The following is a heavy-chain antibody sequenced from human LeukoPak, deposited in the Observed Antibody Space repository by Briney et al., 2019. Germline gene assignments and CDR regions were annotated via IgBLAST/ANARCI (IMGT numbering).Heavy chain of an antibody. D-gene: IGHD3-10*01. CDR2: MNPKSGNT. V-gene: IGHV1-8*01. CDR3: ARGVYYGSGSYYKNGGFDP. J-gene: IGHJ5*02. Sequence: ASVKVSCKASGYTFTSYDINWVRQATGQGREWMGWMNPKSGNTRHEPTFQGRVTMTRNTSISTVYMELSSLTSEDTAVYYCARGVYYGSGSYYKNGGFDPWGQGTLVTVSS. CDR1: GYTFTSYD.